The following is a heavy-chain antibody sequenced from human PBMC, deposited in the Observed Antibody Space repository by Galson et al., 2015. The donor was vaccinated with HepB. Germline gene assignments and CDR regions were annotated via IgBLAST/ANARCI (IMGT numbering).Heavy chain of an antibody. J-gene: IGHJ4*02. CDR3: ARGSFGNYVQSVDY. CDR2: IWYDGSNK. V-gene: IGHV3-33*01. Sequence: SLRLSCAASGFTFSSYGMHWVRQAPGKGLEWVAVIWYDGSNKYYADSVKGRFTISRDNSKNTLYLQMNSLRAEDTAVYYCARGSFGNYVQSVDYWGQGTLVTVSS. CDR1: GFTFSSYG. D-gene: IGHD4-11*01.